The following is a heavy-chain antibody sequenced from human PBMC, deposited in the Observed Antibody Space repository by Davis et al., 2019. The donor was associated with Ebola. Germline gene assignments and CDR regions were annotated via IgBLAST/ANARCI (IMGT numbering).Heavy chain of an antibody. J-gene: IGHJ4*02. CDR3: AILSGRYSYGSFDY. V-gene: IGHV3-48*01. CDR2: LIWISGTV. Sequence: GESLKISCVASGFTFTTYSMSWVRQAPGKGLEWVSGLIWISGTVGYADSVKGRFTISRDNSKNTLYLQMNSLRAEDTAVYYCAILSGRYSYGSFDYWGQGTLVTVSS. CDR1: GFTFTTYS. D-gene: IGHD5-18*01.